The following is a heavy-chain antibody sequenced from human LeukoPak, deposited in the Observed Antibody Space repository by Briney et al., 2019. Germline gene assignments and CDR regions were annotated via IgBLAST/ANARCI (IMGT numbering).Heavy chain of an antibody. CDR3: AREGIAAREGAFDY. Sequence: GASVKVSCKASGYTFTGYYMHWVRQAPGQGLEWMGWINPNSGGTNYAQKFQGRATMTRDTSISTAYMELSRLRSDDTAVYYCAREGIAAREGAFDYWGQGTLVTVSS. D-gene: IGHD6-6*01. CDR2: INPNSGGT. CDR1: GYTFTGYY. V-gene: IGHV1-2*02. J-gene: IGHJ4*02.